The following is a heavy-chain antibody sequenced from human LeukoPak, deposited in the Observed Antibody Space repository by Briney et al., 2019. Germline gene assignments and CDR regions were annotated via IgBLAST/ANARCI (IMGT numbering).Heavy chain of an antibody. CDR3: AKDGSRLGYCSRTSCYLDFDY. CDR2: ISGSGGDS. D-gene: IGHD2-2*01. J-gene: IGHJ4*02. CDR1: GFTFSSYA. Sequence: PGGSLRLSCAASGFTFSSYAMSWVRQAPGKGLEWVSAISGSGGDSYSADSVKGRFAISRDNSKNTLYLQVNSLRAEDTAVYYCAKDGSRLGYCSRTSCYLDFDYWGQGTLVTVAS. V-gene: IGHV3-23*01.